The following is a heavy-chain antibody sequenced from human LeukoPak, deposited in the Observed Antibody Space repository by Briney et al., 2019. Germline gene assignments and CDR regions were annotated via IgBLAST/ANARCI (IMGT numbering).Heavy chain of an antibody. CDR1: GYSFTSYW. Sequence: GESLKISCKGSGYSFTSYWIGWVRQMPGKGLEWMGIIYPGDSDTRYSPSFQGQVTISADKSISTAYLQWSSLKALDTAMYYCARQTLYYYDSSGPYELDYWGREPWSPSPQ. CDR2: IYPGDSDT. V-gene: IGHV5-51*01. D-gene: IGHD3-22*01. CDR3: ARQTLYYYDSSGPYELDY. J-gene: IGHJ4*02.